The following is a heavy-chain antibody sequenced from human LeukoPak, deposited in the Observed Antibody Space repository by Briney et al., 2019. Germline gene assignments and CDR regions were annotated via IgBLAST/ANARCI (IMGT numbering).Heavy chain of an antibody. CDR1: GFTFSNYA. CDR3: ARATRGVASDFDY. V-gene: IGHV3-23*01. D-gene: IGHD2-15*01. Sequence: PGGSLRLSCAASGFTFSNYAMSWVRQAPGKGLEWVSVISGSGGRTYYADSVKGRFTISRDNAKNSLYLQMNSLRAEDTAVYYCARATRGVASDFDYWGQGTLVTVSS. CDR2: ISGSGGRT. J-gene: IGHJ4*02.